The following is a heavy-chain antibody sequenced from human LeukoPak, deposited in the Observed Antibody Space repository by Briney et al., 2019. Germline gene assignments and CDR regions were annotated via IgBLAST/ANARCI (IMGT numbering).Heavy chain of an antibody. CDR3: AAPRGSPDQTYDGMDV. CDR1: GFTFSSYA. J-gene: IGHJ6*02. CDR2: ISGSGGST. D-gene: IGHD1-14*01. Sequence: GGSLRLSCAASGFTFSSYAMSWVRQAPGKGLEWVSSISGSGGSTYYADSVKGRFTISRDNSKNTLYLQMNSLRAEDTAVYYCAAPRGSPDQTYDGMDVWGQGTTVTVSS. V-gene: IGHV3-23*01.